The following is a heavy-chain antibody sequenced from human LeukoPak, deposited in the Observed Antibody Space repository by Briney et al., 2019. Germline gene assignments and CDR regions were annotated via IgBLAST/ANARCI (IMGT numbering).Heavy chain of an antibody. V-gene: IGHV3-30*18. D-gene: IGHD3-22*01. J-gene: IGHJ6*02. Sequence: GGSLRLSCAASGFTFSSYGIHWVRQSPGKGLEWVAVVSYLGDDQFYAESVKGRFTISRDNPKETVFLQMNSLRGEDTAVYYCAKDRSSGPHYYYGMDVWGRGTTVIVSS. CDR3: AKDRSSGPHYYYGMDV. CDR2: VSYLGDDQ. CDR1: GFTFSSYG.